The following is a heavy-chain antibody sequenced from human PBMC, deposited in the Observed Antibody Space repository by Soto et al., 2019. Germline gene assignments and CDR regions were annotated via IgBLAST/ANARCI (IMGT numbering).Heavy chain of an antibody. D-gene: IGHD3-22*01. J-gene: IGHJ6*02. CDR1: IECFVGYY. CDR2: INHSGNT. V-gene: IGHV4-34*01. Sequence: SATLSLTCTVYIECFVGYYGSWIRQPPGKGLEGIGEINHSGNTNYNPSLESRVTISVDTSKNQLSLNLSSVTAADTAVYYCARHNYDGSGFYYYYYGMDVWGQGTTVT. CDR3: ARHNYDGSGFYYYYYGMDV.